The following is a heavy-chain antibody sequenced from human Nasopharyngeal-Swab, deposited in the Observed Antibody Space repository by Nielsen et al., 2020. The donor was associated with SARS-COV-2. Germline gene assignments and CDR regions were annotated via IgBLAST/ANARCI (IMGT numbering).Heavy chain of an antibody. Sequence: GESLKISCAASGFTFDDYAMHWVRQAPGKGLEWVSSISSSSTYIYYADSVRGRFTISRDNAKNSLYLHWNSLRAEDTAVYYCAVDGYWGQGTLVTVSS. J-gene: IGHJ4*02. CDR1: GFTFDDYA. CDR3: AVDGY. D-gene: IGHD6-19*01. V-gene: IGHV3-21*01. CDR2: ISSSSTYI.